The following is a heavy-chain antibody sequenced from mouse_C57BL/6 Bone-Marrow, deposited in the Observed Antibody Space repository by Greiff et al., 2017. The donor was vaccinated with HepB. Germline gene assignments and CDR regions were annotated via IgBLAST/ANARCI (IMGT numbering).Heavy chain of an antibody. D-gene: IGHD1-1*01. CDR2: IHPNSGST. V-gene: IGHV1-64*01. J-gene: IGHJ4*01. CDR3: ARERNGSSYAMDY. CDR1: GYTFTSYW. Sequence: QVQLKQPGAELVKPGASVKLSCKASGYTFTSYWMHWVKQRPGQGLEWIGMIHPNSGSTNYNEKFKSKATLTVDKSSSTAYMQLSSLTSEDSAVYYCARERNGSSYAMDYWGQGTSVTVSS.